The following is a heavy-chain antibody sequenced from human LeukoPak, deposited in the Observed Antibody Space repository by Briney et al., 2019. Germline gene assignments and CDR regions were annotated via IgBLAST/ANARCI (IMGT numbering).Heavy chain of an antibody. J-gene: IGHJ4*02. Sequence: GSLRLSCEASGFTFSDYWMHWVRQAPGKGLVWVSRVRRDGIETNYADSVKGRFTISRDNARITLYLQMNSLRAHDTAIYYCARNFVVSDSSDFDSWGQGTLVTVSS. CDR3: ARNFVVSDSSDFDS. V-gene: IGHV3-74*01. D-gene: IGHD2-15*01. CDR2: VRRDGIET. CDR1: GFTFSDYW.